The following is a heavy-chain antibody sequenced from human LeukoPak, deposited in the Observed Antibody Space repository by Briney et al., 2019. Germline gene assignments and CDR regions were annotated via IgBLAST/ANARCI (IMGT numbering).Heavy chain of an antibody. CDR2: ISAYNGNT. Sequence: ASVKVSRKASGYTFTSYGISWVRQAPGQGLEWMGWISAYNGNTNYARKLQGRVTMTTDTSTSTAYMELRSLRSDDTAVYYCARTGIKTYYFDYWGQGTLVTVSS. V-gene: IGHV1-18*01. D-gene: IGHD1-1*01. CDR1: GYTFTSYG. J-gene: IGHJ4*02. CDR3: ARTGIKTYYFDY.